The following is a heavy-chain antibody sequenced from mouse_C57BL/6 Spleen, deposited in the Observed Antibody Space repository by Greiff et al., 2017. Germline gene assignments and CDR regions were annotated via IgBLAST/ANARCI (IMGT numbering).Heavy chain of an antibody. Sequence: VKLQESGAELVKPGASVKLSCKASGYTFTEYTIHWVKQRSGQGLEWIGWVYPGSGSIKYNEKFKDKATLTADKSSSTVYMELSRLTSEDAAVYFCARHEEGYYGSSSFEYWGQGTTLTGSS. V-gene: IGHV1-62-2*01. CDR3: ARHEEGYYGSSSFEY. CDR1: GYTFTEYT. CDR2: VYPGSGSI. D-gene: IGHD1-1*01. J-gene: IGHJ2*01.